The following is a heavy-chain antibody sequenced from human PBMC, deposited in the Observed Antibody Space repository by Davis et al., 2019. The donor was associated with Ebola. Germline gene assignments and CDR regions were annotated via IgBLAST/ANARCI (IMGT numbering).Heavy chain of an antibody. CDR2: LGTSADT. D-gene: IGHD1-26*01. CDR3: AKDRESNYFDY. Sequence: GESLKISCAASGFIFSSYVMSWVRQAPGKGLEWVSTLGTSADTYYADSVKGRFTISRDNSKNTVYLQINNLRVEDTAMYYCAKDRESNYFDYWGQGTLVTVSS. J-gene: IGHJ4*02. CDR1: GFIFSSYV. V-gene: IGHV3-23*01.